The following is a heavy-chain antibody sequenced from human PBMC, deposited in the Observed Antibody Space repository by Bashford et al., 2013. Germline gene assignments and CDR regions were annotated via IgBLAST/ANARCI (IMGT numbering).Heavy chain of an antibody. CDR2: IYPGDSDT. J-gene: IGHJ3*02. D-gene: IGHD1-26*01. CDR1: GYSFTSYW. V-gene: IGHV5-51*01. CDR3: ATGTQWELQGRAFDI. Sequence: GESLKISCKGSGYSFTSYWIGWVRQMPGKGLEWMGIIYPGDSDTRYSPSFQGQVTISADKSISTAYLQWSSLKASDTAMYYCATGTQWELQGRAFDIWGQGTMVTVSS.